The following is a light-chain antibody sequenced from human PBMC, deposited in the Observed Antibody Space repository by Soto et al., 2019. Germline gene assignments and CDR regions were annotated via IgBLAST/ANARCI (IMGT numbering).Light chain of an antibody. CDR2: DAS. CDR3: QQCRNWPLT. V-gene: IGKV3-15*01. J-gene: IGKJ4*01. CDR1: QNVYNN. Sequence: EIVMTQFPATLSVSPGGGATLSCKASQNVYNNLAWYQQRPGQPPRLLIYDASTRATGISARFSGSGYGTEFTLTISSLQSEDFAVYFCQQCRNWPLTFGGGTKV.